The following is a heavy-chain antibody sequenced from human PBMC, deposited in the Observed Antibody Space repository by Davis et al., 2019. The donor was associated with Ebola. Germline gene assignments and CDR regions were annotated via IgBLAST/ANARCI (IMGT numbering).Heavy chain of an antibody. Sequence: ASVKVSCKASGYTFTSYYMHWVRQAPGQGLEWMGIINPSGGSTSYAQKFQGRVTMTRDTSTSTVYMELSSLRSEDTAVYYCARSNDFMITFGGVYYYYGMDVWGQGTTVTVSS. CDR3: ARSNDFMITFGGVYYYYGMDV. CDR2: INPSGGST. D-gene: IGHD3-16*01. CDR1: GYTFTSYY. V-gene: IGHV1-46*01. J-gene: IGHJ6*02.